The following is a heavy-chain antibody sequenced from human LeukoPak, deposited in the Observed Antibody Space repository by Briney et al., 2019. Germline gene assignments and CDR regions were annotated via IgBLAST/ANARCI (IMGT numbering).Heavy chain of an antibody. CDR2: IYYSGKT. D-gene: IGHD3-9*01. V-gene: IGHV4-59*12. CDR3: ARGYYDILTGYLGPRYYYYMDV. CDR1: GGSISNYY. Sequence: SETLSLACTVSGGSISNYYWSWIRQPPGKGLEWIGYIYYSGKTNYNPSLKSRVTMSVDTSKNQFSLKLSSVTAADTAVYYCARGYYDILTGYLGPRYYYYMDVWGKGTTVTISS. J-gene: IGHJ6*03.